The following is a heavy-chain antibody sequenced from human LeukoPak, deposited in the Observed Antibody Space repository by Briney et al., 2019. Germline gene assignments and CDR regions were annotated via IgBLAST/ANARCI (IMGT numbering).Heavy chain of an antibody. J-gene: IGHJ5*02. CDR2: IYYSGST. CDR3: ARGATIFDRGPNNWFDP. Sequence: SETLSLTCTVSGVSISSYYWSWIRQPPGKGLEWIGYIYYSGSTNYNPSLKSRVTISVDTSKNQFSLKLSSVTAADTAVYYCARGATIFDRGPNNWFDPWGQGTLVTVSS. D-gene: IGHD3-9*01. CDR1: GVSISSYY. V-gene: IGHV4-59*01.